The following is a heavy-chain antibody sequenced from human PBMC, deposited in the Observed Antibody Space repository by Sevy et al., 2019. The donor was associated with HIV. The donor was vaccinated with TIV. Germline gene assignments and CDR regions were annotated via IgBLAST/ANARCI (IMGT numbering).Heavy chain of an antibody. D-gene: IGHD2-2*01. J-gene: IGHJ6*03. CDR3: ATNLRPIVVVPAAHRDYYYYMDV. V-gene: IGHV1-24*01. Sequence: ASVKVSCKVSGYTLTELSMHWVRQAPGKGLEWMGGFDPEDGETIYAQKFQGRVTMTEVTSTDTAYMELSSLRSEDTAVYYCATNLRPIVVVPAAHRDYYYYMDVWGKGTTVTVSS. CDR2: FDPEDGET. CDR1: GYTLTELS.